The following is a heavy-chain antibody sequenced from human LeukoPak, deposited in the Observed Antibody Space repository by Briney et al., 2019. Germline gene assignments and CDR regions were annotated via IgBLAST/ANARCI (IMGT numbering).Heavy chain of an antibody. D-gene: IGHD2-2*01. CDR2: ISSSSSTK. J-gene: IGHJ6*03. CDR1: GFTFSRYS. CDR3: ARGYCSSISCRIYYYYMDV. Sequence: GGSLRLSCAASGFTFSRYSMNWVRQAPGKGLEWVSYISSSSSTKYYADSVKGRFTISRDNAKNSLYLQMNSLRAEDTAVYYCARGYCSSISCRIYYYYMDVWGKGTTVTVSS. V-gene: IGHV3-48*01.